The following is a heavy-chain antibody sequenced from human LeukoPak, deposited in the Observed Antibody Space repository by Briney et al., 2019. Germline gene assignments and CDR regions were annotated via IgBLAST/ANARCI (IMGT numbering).Heavy chain of an antibody. V-gene: IGHV3-30*18. CDR2: ISYDGSNK. Sequence: QSGGSLRLSCTASGFNFRNAWMCWVRQAPGKGLEWVAVISYDGSNKYYADSVKGRFTISRDNSKNTLYLQMNSLRAEDTAVYYCAKDLPDSSGSSGMDVWGQGTTVTVSS. CDR3: AKDLPDSSGSSGMDV. CDR1: GFNFRNAW. J-gene: IGHJ6*02. D-gene: IGHD3-22*01.